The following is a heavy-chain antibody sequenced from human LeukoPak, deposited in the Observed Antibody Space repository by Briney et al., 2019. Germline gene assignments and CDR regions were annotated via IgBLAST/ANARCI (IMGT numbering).Heavy chain of an antibody. V-gene: IGHV3-23*01. D-gene: IGHD2-15*01. J-gene: IGHJ5*02. CDR3: AKGGYTTCFDP. CDR1: GFIFSDYS. CDR2: IRSNGRDT. Sequence: PGGSLRLSCAASGFIFSDYSMGWVRQAPGKGLEWVSNIRSNGRDTYYTDSVKGRFTISRDNSKNTLYLEMNSLRAEDTAVYYCAKGGYTTCFDPWGQGTLVTVSS.